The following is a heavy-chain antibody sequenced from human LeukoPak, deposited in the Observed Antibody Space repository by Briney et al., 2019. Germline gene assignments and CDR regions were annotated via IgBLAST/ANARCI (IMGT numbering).Heavy chain of an antibody. D-gene: IGHD6-13*01. CDR1: GGTFSSYA. V-gene: IGHV1-46*01. Sequence: ASVKVSCKASGGTFSSYAISWVRQAPGQGLEWMGIINPSGGSTSYAQKFQGRVTMTRDTSTSTVYMELSSLRSEDTAVYYCARVGSPRAFDIWGQGTMVTVSS. J-gene: IGHJ3*02. CDR3: ARVGSPRAFDI. CDR2: INPSGGST.